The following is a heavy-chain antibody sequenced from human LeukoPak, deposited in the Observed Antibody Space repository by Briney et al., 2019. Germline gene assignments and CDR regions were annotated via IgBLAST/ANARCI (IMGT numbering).Heavy chain of an antibody. V-gene: IGHV4-59*08. D-gene: IGHD3-16*02. Sequence: SETLPLTCTVSGGSISSYYWSWIRQPPGKGLEWIGYIYYSGSTYYNPSLKSRVTISVDTSKNQFSLKLSSVTAADTAVYYCARGRPGLSFDYWGQGTLVTVSS. CDR3: ARGRPGLSFDY. CDR2: IYYSGST. J-gene: IGHJ4*02. CDR1: GGSISSYY.